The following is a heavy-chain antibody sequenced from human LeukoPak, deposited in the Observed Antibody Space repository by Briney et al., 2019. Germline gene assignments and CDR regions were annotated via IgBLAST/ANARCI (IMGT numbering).Heavy chain of an antibody. J-gene: IGHJ4*02. D-gene: IGHD5-18*01. CDR3: AKDIRRGDNYGYDQFAY. V-gene: IGHV3-30*04. CDR2: ISYDGSNK. Sequence: PGRSLRLSCAASGFTFSSYAMHWVRQAPGKGLEWMSVISYDGSNKYYADSVRGRFTISRDNSKNTLYLQMNSLRGEDTALYYCAKDIRRGDNYGYDQFAYWGQGTLVTVSS. CDR1: GFTFSSYA.